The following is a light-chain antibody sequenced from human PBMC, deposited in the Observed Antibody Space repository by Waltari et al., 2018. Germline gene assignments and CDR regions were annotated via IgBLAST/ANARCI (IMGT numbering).Light chain of an antibody. CDR1: SSNIGSNP. J-gene: IGLJ2*01. CDR2: GDN. CDR3: AVWDNSLNGVV. Sequence: QSVLTQPPSASGTPGQRVTISCSGSSSNIGSNPVNWYQQLPGTAPGLLIYGDNRRPSRVPDRFSGSKSGTSASLAISGLQSEDEVDFYCAVWDNSLNGVVFGGGTKLTVL. V-gene: IGLV1-44*01.